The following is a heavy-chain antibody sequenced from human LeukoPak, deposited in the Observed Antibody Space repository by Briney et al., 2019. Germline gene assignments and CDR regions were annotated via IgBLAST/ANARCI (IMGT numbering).Heavy chain of an antibody. J-gene: IGHJ4*02. V-gene: IGHV3-53*01. CDR2: IYSGGST. CDR3: ARTYYYDSSGYYPFDY. D-gene: IGHD3-22*01. CDR1: GFTVSSND. Sequence: PGGSLRLSCAASGFTVSSNDMSWVRQAPGKGLEWVSVIYSGGSTYYADSVKGRFTISRDKSNNTLYLQMNSLRAEDTAVYYCARTYYYDSSGYYPFDYWGQGTLVTVSS.